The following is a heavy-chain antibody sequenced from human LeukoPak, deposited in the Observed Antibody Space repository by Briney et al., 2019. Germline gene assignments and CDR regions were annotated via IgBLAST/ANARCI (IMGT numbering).Heavy chain of an antibody. D-gene: IGHD4-11*01. J-gene: IGHJ5*02. V-gene: IGHV3-23*01. CDR3: AKDAQRGFDYSNSLEH. Sequence: PGGSLRLSCAASGFTVSRYAMIWVRQAPGKGLEWVSTFTGGGGNTYYADSVKGRFTISRDNFRRTVSLEMNNLRAEDTGVYYCAKDAQRGFDYSNSLEHWGQGSLVIVSS. CDR2: FTGGGGNT. CDR1: GFTVSRYA.